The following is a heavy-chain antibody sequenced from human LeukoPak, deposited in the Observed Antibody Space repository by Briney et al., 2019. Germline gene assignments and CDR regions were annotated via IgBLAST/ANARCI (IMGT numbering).Heavy chain of an antibody. CDR2: ISGSGGST. J-gene: IGHJ4*02. CDR1: GFTFSSYA. Sequence: GGSLRLSCAASGFTFSSYAMSWVRQAPGKGLEWVSAISGSGGSTYYADSVKGRFTISRDNSENIVYLQMNNLRVADTAVYYCAGRPTGYSSGYIHWGQGTLVTVSS. V-gene: IGHV3-23*01. D-gene: IGHD5-18*01. CDR3: AGRPTGYSSGYIH.